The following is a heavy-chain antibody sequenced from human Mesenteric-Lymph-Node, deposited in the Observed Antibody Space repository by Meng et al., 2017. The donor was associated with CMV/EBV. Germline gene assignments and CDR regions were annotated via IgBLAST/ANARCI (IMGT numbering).Heavy chain of an antibody. D-gene: IGHD6-19*01. J-gene: IGHJ4*02. V-gene: IGHV1-69*05. Sequence: SVKVSCKAFGSTFSDYAVSWVRQAPGQGLEWVGGIIPIFGTPNYAQKFQDRVTITTDESTATTHMELSNLRYDDTAVYYCAREAGSRLGGPPYWGQGTLVTVSS. CDR1: GSTFSDYA. CDR2: IIPIFGTP. CDR3: AREAGSRLGGPPY.